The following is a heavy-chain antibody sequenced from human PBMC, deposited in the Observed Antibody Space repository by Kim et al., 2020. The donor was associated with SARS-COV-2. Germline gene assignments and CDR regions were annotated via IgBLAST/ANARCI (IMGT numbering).Heavy chain of an antibody. CDR3: ARGQRSSFDY. Sequence: SQTLSLTWAISGDSVSSNSGTWNWIRQSPSRGLEWLGATYYRSKWFFDYAVSVKSRLSINPDTSKNQFSLQLNSVTLEYTAVYYCARGQRSSFDYWGQGTLVTVSS. V-gene: IGHV6-1*01. D-gene: IGHD5-18*01. J-gene: IGHJ4*02. CDR1: GDSVSSNSGT. CDR2: TYYRSKWFF.